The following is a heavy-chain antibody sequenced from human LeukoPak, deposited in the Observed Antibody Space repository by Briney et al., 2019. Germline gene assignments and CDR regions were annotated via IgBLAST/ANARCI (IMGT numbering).Heavy chain of an antibody. CDR2: ISAYNGNT. V-gene: IGHV1-18*01. Sequence: ASVKVSCKASGYTFTSYGISWVRQAPGQGLEWMGWISAYNGNTNYAQKLQGRVTMTTDTSTSTAYMELRSLRSDDTAVYYCARGLGDYDFWSGYAFDYWGQGTLVTVSS. CDR3: ARGLGDYDFWSGYAFDY. CDR1: GYTFTSYG. D-gene: IGHD3-3*01. J-gene: IGHJ4*02.